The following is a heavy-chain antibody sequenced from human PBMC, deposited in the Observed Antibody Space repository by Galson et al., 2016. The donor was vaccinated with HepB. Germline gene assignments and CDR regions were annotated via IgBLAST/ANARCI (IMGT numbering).Heavy chain of an antibody. Sequence: SLRLSCAASGFSFSTYAMNWVRQAPGKGLEWVSGIDFSGGDTFYADSLKGRFTIPRDNSKNTLYLQMNSLGAEDTAVYYCAKGSTASSYAFDIWGQGTMVTVSS. CDR2: IDFSGGDT. J-gene: IGHJ3*02. D-gene: IGHD2-8*02. CDR3: AKGSTASSYAFDI. V-gene: IGHV3-23*01. CDR1: GFSFSTYA.